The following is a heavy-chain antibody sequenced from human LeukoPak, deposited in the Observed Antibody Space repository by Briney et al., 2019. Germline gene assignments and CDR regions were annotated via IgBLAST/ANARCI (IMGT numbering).Heavy chain of an antibody. V-gene: IGHV4-4*07. CDR1: GDSFSLFY. Sequence: PSETLSLTCTVSGDSFSLFYWSWVRQPAGKGLEWIGRIYASGSSDYNPSLKSRVSMSVDSSKNQFSLKLSSVTAADTAVYHCARVARDGYNLWGQGTLVTVSS. CDR3: ARVARDGYNL. CDR2: IYASGSS. D-gene: IGHD5-24*01. J-gene: IGHJ4*02.